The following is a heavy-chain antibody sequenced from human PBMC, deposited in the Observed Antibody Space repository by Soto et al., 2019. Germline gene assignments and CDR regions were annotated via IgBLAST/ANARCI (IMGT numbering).Heavy chain of an antibody. CDR1: GYSFTSYW. V-gene: IGHV5-10-1*01. Sequence: GESLKNSCKGSGYSFTSYWISWVRQIPWKGLEWMGRIDPSDSYTNYSPSFQGHVTISADNSITTPYLQRSSLKASDTAMYYWARHANVFCSDKGYYYSCMAVLGQGTTVT. CDR2: IDPSDSYT. D-gene: IGHD3-10*02. CDR3: ARHANVFCSDKGYYYSCMAV. J-gene: IGHJ6*02.